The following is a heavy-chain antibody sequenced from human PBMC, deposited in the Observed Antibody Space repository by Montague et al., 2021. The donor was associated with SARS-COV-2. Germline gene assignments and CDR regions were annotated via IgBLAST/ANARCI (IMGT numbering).Heavy chain of an antibody. CDR3: TTVFPFLWFGELYLEEYYFDY. CDR1: GFTFSNAW. Sequence: SLRLSCAASGFTFSNAWMSWVRQAPGKGLEWVGRIKSKTDGGTTDYAAPVKGRFTISRDDSKNTLYLQMNSLKTEDTAVYYCTTVFPFLWFGELYLEEYYFDYWGQGTLVTVSS. J-gene: IGHJ4*02. V-gene: IGHV3-15*01. CDR2: IKSKTDGGTT. D-gene: IGHD3-10*01.